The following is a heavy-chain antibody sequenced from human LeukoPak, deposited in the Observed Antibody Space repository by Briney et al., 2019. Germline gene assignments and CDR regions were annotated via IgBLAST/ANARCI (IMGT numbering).Heavy chain of an antibody. D-gene: IGHD1-1*01. CDR3: ARGDGDDNWLIDY. J-gene: IGHJ4*02. Sequence: GGSLRLSCAASGFTFSSYSMNWVRQAPGKGLEWVSSISSSSSYIYYADSVKGRFTISRDNARNSLYLQMNNLRAEDTAVYHCARGDGDDNWLIDYWGQGTLVTVSS. V-gene: IGHV3-21*06. CDR1: GFTFSSYS. CDR2: ISSSSSYI.